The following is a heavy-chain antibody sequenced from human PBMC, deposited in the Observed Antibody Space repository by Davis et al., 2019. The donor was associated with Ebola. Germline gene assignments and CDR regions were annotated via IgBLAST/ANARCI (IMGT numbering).Heavy chain of an antibody. CDR1: GFTFSSYW. CDR3: ARDVKGTPGDALYYYYYGMDV. J-gene: IGHJ6*02. V-gene: IGHV3-7*03. D-gene: IGHD3-16*01. Sequence: GESLKISCAASGFTFSSYWMSWVRQAPGKGLEWVANIKQDGSEKYYVDSVKGRFTISRDNAKNSLYLQMNSLRAEDTAVYYCARDVKGTPGDALYYYYYGMDVWGQGTTVTVSS. CDR2: IKQDGSEK.